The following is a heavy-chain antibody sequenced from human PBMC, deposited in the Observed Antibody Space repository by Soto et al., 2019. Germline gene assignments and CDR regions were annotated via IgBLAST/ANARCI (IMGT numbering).Heavy chain of an antibody. D-gene: IGHD3-3*01. CDR1: GGSISSGDYY. V-gene: IGHV4-31*03. J-gene: IGHJ5*02. CDR3: AGNYDFWSGYYFRGFDP. CDR2: IYYSGST. Sequence: SETLSLTCTVSGGSISSGDYYWSWIRQHPGKGLEWIGYIYYSGSTYYNPSLKSRVTISVDTSKNQFSLKLSSVTAADTAVYYCAGNYDFWSGYYFRGFDPWGQGTLVTVSS.